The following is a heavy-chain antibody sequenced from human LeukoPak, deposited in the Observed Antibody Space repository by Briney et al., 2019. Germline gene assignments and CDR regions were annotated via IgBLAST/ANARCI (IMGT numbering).Heavy chain of an antibody. Sequence: ASVKVSCKASGYTFTSYYMHWMRQAPGQGLEWMGIINPSGGSTSYAQKFQGRVTMTRDTSTSTVYMELSILRSEGTAVYYCARSSLNRNWFDPWGQGTLVTASS. CDR2: INPSGGST. V-gene: IGHV1-46*01. CDR1: GYTFTSYY. CDR3: ARSSLNRNWFDP. J-gene: IGHJ5*02.